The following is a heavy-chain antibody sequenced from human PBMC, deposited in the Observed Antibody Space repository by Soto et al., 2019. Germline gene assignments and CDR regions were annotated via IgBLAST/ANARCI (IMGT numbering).Heavy chain of an antibody. CDR3: ARDLQTAMVTYWFDP. D-gene: IGHD5-18*01. J-gene: IGHJ5*02. Sequence: PGGSLRLYCAASGFTFSSYAMHWVRQAPGKGLEWVAVISYDGSNKYYADSVKGRFTISRDNSKNTLYLQMNSLRAEDTAVYYCARDLQTAMVTYWFDPWGQGTLVTVSS. CDR1: GFTFSSYA. CDR2: ISYDGSNK. V-gene: IGHV3-30-3*01.